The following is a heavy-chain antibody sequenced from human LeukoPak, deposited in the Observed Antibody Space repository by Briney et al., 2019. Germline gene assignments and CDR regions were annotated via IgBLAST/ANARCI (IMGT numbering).Heavy chain of an antibody. CDR2: IIPILGIA. V-gene: IGHV1-69*02. Sequence: SVKVSCKASGGTFSSYTISWVRQAPGQWLEWMGRIIPILGIANYAQKFQGRVTITADKSTGTAYMEPRSLRSEDTAVYYCASSSHPYWFDHWGQGTLVTVSS. CDR1: GGTFSSYT. D-gene: IGHD6-13*01. J-gene: IGHJ5*02. CDR3: ASSSHPYWFDH.